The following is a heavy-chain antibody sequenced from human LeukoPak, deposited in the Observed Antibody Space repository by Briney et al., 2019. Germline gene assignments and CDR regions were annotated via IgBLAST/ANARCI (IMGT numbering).Heavy chain of an antibody. V-gene: IGHV4-30-4*01. CDR3: ARTIVVVTAIDY. CDR2: IYYSGST. CDR1: GGSISSGDYY. D-gene: IGHD2-21*02. Sequence: SETLSLTCTVFGGSISSGDYYWSWIRQPPGKGLEWIGYIYYSGSTYYNPSLKSRVTISVDTSKNQFSLKLSSVTAADTAVYYCARTIVVVTAIDYWGQGTPVTVSS. J-gene: IGHJ4*02.